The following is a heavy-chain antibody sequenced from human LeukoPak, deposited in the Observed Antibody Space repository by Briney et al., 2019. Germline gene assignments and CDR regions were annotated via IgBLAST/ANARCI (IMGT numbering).Heavy chain of an antibody. Sequence: SETLSLTCTGCGGCISGYYWIWIGQPPGKGLEGIGYVYHSGITNYNPSLKSRVTISLDTPKNLFPLKLSSVPAADPAVYYCARYIVLVPTARAINDDFDIWGQGTMVTVSS. CDR1: GGCISGYY. CDR3: ARYIVLVPTARAINDDFDI. J-gene: IGHJ3*02. CDR2: VYHSGIT. D-gene: IGHD2-2*01. V-gene: IGHV4-59*08.